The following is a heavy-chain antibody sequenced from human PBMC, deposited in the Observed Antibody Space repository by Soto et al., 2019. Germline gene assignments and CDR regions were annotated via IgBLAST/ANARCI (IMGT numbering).Heavy chain of an antibody. V-gene: IGHV1-2*04. CDR3: ARWVGASNWFDP. CDR1: GYTXNGYH. D-gene: IGHD1-26*01. CDR2: INTNSGDT. Sequence: SXKVSYKASGYTXNGYHRHWVRRAPGQGLEWMGWINTNSGDTNYAQKFQGWVTMTRDTSINTAYVELSRLRSDDTAVYYCARWVGASNWFDPWGQGSLVTVSS. J-gene: IGHJ5*02.